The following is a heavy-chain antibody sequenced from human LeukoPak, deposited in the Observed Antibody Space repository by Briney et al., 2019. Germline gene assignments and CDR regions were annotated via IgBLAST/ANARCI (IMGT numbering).Heavy chain of an antibody. Sequence: GKSLKISCKGSGYRFTSNWIAWVRHLPAKSLEWMGIIYPGDSGTRYSPSFQGQVTISADKSISTAYLQWSSLRASDTAIYFCAYGKYYFDYWGQGTLVTVSS. D-gene: IGHD3-16*01. J-gene: IGHJ4*02. CDR1: GYRFTSNW. CDR2: IYPGDSGT. CDR3: AYGKYYFDY. V-gene: IGHV5-51*01.